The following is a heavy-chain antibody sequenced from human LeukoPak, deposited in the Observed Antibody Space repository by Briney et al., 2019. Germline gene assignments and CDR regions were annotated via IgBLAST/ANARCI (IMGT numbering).Heavy chain of an antibody. D-gene: IGHD6-19*01. Sequence: ASVKVSCKASGYTFTSYGISWVRQAPGQGLEWMGWISAYNGNTNYAQKLQGRVTMTTDTSTSTAYMELRSLRSDDTAVYYCARDLVPYSSGWYYFDYWGQGTLVTVPS. CDR3: ARDLVPYSSGWYYFDY. CDR2: ISAYNGNT. CDR1: GYTFTSYG. J-gene: IGHJ4*02. V-gene: IGHV1-18*01.